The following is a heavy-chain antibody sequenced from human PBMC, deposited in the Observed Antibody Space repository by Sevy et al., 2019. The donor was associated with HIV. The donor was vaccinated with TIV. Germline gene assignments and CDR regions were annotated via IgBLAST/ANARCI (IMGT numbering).Heavy chain of an antibody. D-gene: IGHD2-2*01. V-gene: IGHV3-7*03. CDR3: ERDCNSASCLWGLDV. J-gene: IGHJ6*02. Sequence: GGSLRLSCVASGFSFTNYWMTWVRQAPGKGLEWVANIKRDASEKYYVGSVKGRFTISRDKAKESLYLQMKSLRAEDTAVYYCERDCNSASCLWGLDVWGQGTTVTVSS. CDR2: IKRDASEK. CDR1: GFSFTNYW.